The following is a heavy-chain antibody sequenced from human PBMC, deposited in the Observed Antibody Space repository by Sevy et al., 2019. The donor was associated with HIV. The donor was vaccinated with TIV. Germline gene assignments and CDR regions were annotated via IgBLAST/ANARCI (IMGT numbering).Heavy chain of an antibody. CDR3: ARHCSGGSCYSLLPHYYYGMDV. Sequence: GGSLRLTCAASGFTFNMYWMTWVRQAPGKGLEWVANIKDDGSERNYLDSVKGRFTISRDNAKESLYLQINSLRAEDTAVYYCARHCSGGSCYSLLPHYYYGMDVWDQGTTVTVSS. D-gene: IGHD2-15*01. CDR1: GFTFNMYW. CDR2: IKDDGSER. V-gene: IGHV3-7*01. J-gene: IGHJ6*02.